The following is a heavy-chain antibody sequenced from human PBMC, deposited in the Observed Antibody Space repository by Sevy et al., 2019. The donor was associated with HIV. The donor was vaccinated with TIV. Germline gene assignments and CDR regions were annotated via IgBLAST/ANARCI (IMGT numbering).Heavy chain of an antibody. CDR1: GLTFSSYW. D-gene: IGHD3-22*01. J-gene: IGHJ3*02. CDR3: ARDWVYDTSGYYLEAAFDI. CDR2: INSDGSST. Sequence: GGSLRLSCAASGLTFSSYWMHWVRQAPGKGLVWVSGINSDGSSTNFADSVKGRFTMSRDNAKNTLYLQMNSLRAEDTAVYYCARDWVYDTSGYYLEAAFDIWGQRTMVTVSS. V-gene: IGHV3-74*01.